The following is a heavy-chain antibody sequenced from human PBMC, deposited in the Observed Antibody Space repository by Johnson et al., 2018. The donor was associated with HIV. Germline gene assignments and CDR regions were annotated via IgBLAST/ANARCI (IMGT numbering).Heavy chain of an antibody. CDR2: IKSKTDGGTT. CDR3: TTARNRLWSSSGWTGFWAFDI. D-gene: IGHD6-19*01. J-gene: IGHJ3*02. V-gene: IGHV3-15*01. CDR1: GFSFSNAW. Sequence: VQLVESGGGLVKAGGSLRLSCAASGFSFSNAWMSWVRQAPGKGLEWVGRIKSKTDGGTTDYAGPVKGRFTISRADSKNTLYLEMNSLKIEDTAVYYCTTARNRLWSSSGWTGFWAFDIWGQGTMVTVSS.